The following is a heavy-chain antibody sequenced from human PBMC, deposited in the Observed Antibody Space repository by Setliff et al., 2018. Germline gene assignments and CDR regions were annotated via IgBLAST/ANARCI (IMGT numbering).Heavy chain of an antibody. J-gene: IGHJ4*02. V-gene: IGHV4-61*09. CDR2: FHTGGAT. CDR3: ARESATIGEFPLYYFDK. Sequence: SETLSLTCSVSGGSISSGGFYWSRIRQSAGRGLEWIGHFHTGGATDYNLSLRSRVTISLDSSKNQFSLRLSSVTAADAAVYFCARESATIGEFPLYYFDKWGQGIPVTVSS. CDR1: GGSISSGGFY. D-gene: IGHD3-10*01.